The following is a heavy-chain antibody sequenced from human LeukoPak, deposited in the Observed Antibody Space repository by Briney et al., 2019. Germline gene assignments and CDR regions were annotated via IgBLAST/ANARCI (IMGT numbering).Heavy chain of an antibody. Sequence: PSETLSLTCAVSGGSLSGFHWAWIRQSPEKGLEWIGEINHSGSYTNNPSLKSRVTISVATPRNQVFMELTSVTAADTAVYYCARDRYDGDYKGGFYYFDLWGQGTLVTVSS. J-gene: IGHJ4*02. CDR2: INHSGSY. D-gene: IGHD4-17*01. V-gene: IGHV4-34*01. CDR3: ARDRYDGDYKGGFYYFDL. CDR1: GGSLSGFH.